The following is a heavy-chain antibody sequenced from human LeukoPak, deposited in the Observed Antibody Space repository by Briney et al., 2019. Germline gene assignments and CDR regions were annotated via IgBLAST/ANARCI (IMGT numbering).Heavy chain of an antibody. J-gene: IGHJ3*02. CDR1: GLTFSMPA. CDR2: IQNDGNSK. V-gene: IGHV3-30*02. Sequence: GGSLRLSCAASGLTFSMPAMDWVRQAPGKGLEWVAFIQNDGNSKNYADSVKGRFTISRDTSKNTLYLQMNSLRAEDTAVYYCARSITGTTGSPVDIWGQGTMVTVSS. CDR3: ARSITGTTGSPVDI. D-gene: IGHD1-20*01.